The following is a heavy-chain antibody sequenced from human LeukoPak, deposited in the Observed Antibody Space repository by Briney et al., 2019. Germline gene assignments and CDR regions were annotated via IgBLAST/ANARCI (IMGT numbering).Heavy chain of an antibody. V-gene: IGHV4-59*01. D-gene: IGHD5-24*01. CDR1: GGSISSYY. Sequence: KTSETLSLTCTVSGGSISSYYWSWIRQPPGKGLEWIGYVYYSGSTNYNPSLKSRVTISVDTSKNQFSLKLSSVTAADTAVYYCASRDGYKNKEYWGQGTLVTVSS. J-gene: IGHJ4*02. CDR2: VYYSGST. CDR3: ASRDGYKNKEY.